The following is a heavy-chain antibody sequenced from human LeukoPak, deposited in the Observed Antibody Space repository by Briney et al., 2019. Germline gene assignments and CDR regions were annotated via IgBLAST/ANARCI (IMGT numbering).Heavy chain of an antibody. V-gene: IGHV4-59*01. CDR2: IHYSGST. D-gene: IGHD3-10*01. CDR3: AREPHSMKYYYGSGSLAGILDV. J-gene: IGHJ6*04. CDR1: GGSISSYY. Sequence: PSETLSLACTVSGGSISSYYWSWIRQPPGKGLEWIGYIHYSGSTHYNPSLKSRVTISVDTSKNQFSLKLNSVTAADTAVYYCAREPHSMKYYYGSGSLAGILDVWGKGTTVTVSS.